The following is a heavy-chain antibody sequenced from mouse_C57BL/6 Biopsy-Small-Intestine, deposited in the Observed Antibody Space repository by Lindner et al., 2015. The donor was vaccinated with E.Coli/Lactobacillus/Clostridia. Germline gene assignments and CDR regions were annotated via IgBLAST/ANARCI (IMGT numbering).Heavy chain of an antibody. V-gene: IGHV5-17*01. CDR2: ISSGSSTI. D-gene: IGHD1-1*01. J-gene: IGHJ2*01. Sequence: VQLQESGGGLVKPGGSLKLSCAASGFTFSDYGMHWVRQAPEKGLEWVAYISSGSSTIYYADTVKGRFTISRDNAKNTLFLQMTSLRSEDTAMYYCARIRVYYGSLDYWGQGTTLTVSS. CDR1: GFTFSDYG. CDR3: ARIRVYYGSLDY.